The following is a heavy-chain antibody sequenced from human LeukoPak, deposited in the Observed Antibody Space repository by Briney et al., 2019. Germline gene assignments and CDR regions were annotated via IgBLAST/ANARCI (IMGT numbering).Heavy chain of an antibody. D-gene: IGHD2-15*01. V-gene: IGHV4-39*01. CDR3: ARLGSRYCSGGNCSPV. Sequence: SETLSLTCTVSGGSISGSSYYWGWIRQPPGKGLEWIGSIYYSGSTYYNPSLKSRVTISVDTSTNQFSLKLSSVTASDTAVYYCARLGSRYCSGGNCSPVWGQGTLVTVSS. J-gene: IGHJ4*02. CDR2: IYYSGST. CDR1: GGSISGSSYY.